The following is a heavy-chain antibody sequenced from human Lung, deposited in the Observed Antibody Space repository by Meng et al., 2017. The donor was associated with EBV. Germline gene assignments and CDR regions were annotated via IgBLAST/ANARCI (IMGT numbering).Heavy chain of an antibody. Sequence: QLQLPPCGSCMFKPSETLSLTGAVYGGSFSGYYWSWIRQPPGKGLEWIGEINHSGSTNYNPSLKSRVTISVDTSKNQFSLKLSSVTAADTAVYYCARGGWSSSWGNWGQGTLVTVSS. V-gene: IGHV4-34*01. CDR3: ARGGWSSSWGN. J-gene: IGHJ4*02. D-gene: IGHD6-13*01. CDR2: INHSGST. CDR1: GGSFSGYY.